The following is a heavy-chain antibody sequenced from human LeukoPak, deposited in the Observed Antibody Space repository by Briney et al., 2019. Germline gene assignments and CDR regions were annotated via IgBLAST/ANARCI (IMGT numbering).Heavy chain of an antibody. CDR1: GFTFSSNY. D-gene: IGHD5-24*01. Sequence: PGGSLSLSCAASGFTFSSNYMSGVRQAPGKGLEWVSVIYSGGSTYYADSVKGRFTISRHNSKNTLYLQMNSLRAEDTAVYYCAREGDGYNGGLDYWGQGTLVTVSS. CDR3: AREGDGYNGGLDY. V-gene: IGHV3-53*04. J-gene: IGHJ4*02. CDR2: IYSGGST.